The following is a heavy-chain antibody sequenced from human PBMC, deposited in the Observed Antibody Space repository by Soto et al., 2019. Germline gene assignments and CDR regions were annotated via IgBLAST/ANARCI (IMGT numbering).Heavy chain of an antibody. CDR1: GFTFRDYA. V-gene: IGHV3-49*04. Sequence: GGSLRLSCTASGFTFRDYAMSWVRQAPGKGLEWVGFIRSKAYGGTTDYAASVKARFTISRDDSKSIAYLQMNSLKTEDTAVYYCIRGDTNYYYYGMDVWGQGTRVTVSS. CDR3: IRGDTNYYYYGMDV. J-gene: IGHJ6*02. CDR2: IRSKAYGGTT. D-gene: IGHD5-18*01.